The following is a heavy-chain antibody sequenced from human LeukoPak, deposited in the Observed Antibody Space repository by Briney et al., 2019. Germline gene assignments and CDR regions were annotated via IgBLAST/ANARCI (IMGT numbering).Heavy chain of an antibody. CDR2: IIPIFGTA. Sequence: SVKVSCKASGGTFSSYAISWVRQARGQGLEWMGRIIPIFGTANYAQKFQGRVTITTDESTSTAYMELSSLRSEDTAVYYCARVSHGGSYPHAFNIWGQGAMVTVSS. CDR1: GGTFSSYA. J-gene: IGHJ3*02. D-gene: IGHD1-26*01. CDR3: ARVSHGGSYPHAFNI. V-gene: IGHV1-69*05.